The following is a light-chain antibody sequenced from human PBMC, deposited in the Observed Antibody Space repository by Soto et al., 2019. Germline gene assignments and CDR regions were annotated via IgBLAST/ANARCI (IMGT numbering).Light chain of an antibody. CDR3: QQYNNWPPVT. Sequence: EIVLTPSPATLSLSPVEGATLSCTASQSVSSYLAWYQQKPGQAPRLLIYDASNRATGIPARFSGSGSGTEFTLTISSLQSEDFAVYYCQQYNNWPPVTFGQGTRLEIK. CDR2: DAS. CDR1: QSVSSY. V-gene: IGKV3-11*01. J-gene: IGKJ5*01.